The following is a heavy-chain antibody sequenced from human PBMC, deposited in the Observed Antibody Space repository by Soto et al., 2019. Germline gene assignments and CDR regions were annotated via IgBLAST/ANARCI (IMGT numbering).Heavy chain of an antibody. J-gene: IGHJ6*02. V-gene: IGHV3-23*01. Sequence: EVQVLETGGGLVQPGGSLRLSCVASGFTFNNFVMNWVRQAPGKGLEWVAIIGGIGQYAYYADSVNGRFTFSRDNSKNPVDLEMNSPRAGGPALFFWWKGGTSHIYGIDVWGPGTTVTVS. D-gene: IGHD2-2*01. CDR3: WKGGTSHIYGIDV. CDR2: IGGIGQYA. CDR1: GFTFNNFV.